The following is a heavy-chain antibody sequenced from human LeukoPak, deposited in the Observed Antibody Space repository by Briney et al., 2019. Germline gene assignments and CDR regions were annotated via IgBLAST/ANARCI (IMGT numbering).Heavy chain of an antibody. V-gene: IGHV4-39*01. CDR1: GGSISSSSYY. J-gene: IGHJ4*02. Sequence: SETLSLTCTVSGGSISSSSYYRGWIRQPPGRGLEWIGSLYYSGSTYYNPSLKSRVTISVDTSKNQFSLKLSSVTAADTAVYYCARHVEYESSGYYYFDYWGQGTLVTVSS. D-gene: IGHD3-22*01. CDR3: ARHVEYESSGYYYFDY. CDR2: LYYSGST.